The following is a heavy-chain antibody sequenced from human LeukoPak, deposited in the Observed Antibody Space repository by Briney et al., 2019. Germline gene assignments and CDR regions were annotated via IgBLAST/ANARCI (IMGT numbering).Heavy chain of an antibody. J-gene: IGHJ5*02. D-gene: IGHD6-13*01. CDR2: INNDGSST. Sequence: GGSLRLSCAASGFTFSSYSMHWVRQAPGKGLVWVSRINNDGSSTSYADSVKGRFAISRDNAKNTLYLQMNSLRAEDTAVYYCARAPKEGSSCYWWFDAWGQGTLVTVSS. CDR3: ARAPKEGSSCYWWFDA. V-gene: IGHV3-74*01. CDR1: GFTFSSYS.